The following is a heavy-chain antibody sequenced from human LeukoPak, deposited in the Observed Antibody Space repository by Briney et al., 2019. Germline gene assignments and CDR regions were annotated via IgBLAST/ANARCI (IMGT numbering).Heavy chain of an antibody. CDR2: ISGGGETT. CDR3: ARPHSSGYPSPYYYYVDV. V-gene: IGHV3-23*01. CDR1: GFAFSNYD. Sequence: AGGSLRLSCAASGFAFSNYDMSWVRQAPGKGLEWVSAISGGGETTYYADSVKGRFTISRDNAKNSLYLQMNSLRAEDTAVYYCARPHSSGYPSPYYYYVDVWGKGTTVTVSS. D-gene: IGHD3-22*01. J-gene: IGHJ6*03.